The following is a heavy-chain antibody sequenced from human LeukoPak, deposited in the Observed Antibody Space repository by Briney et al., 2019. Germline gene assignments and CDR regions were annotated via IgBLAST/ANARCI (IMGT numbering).Heavy chain of an antibody. D-gene: IGHD3-3*01. V-gene: IGHV4-34*01. CDR3: ARIKPARILGVVNYYYYYYMDV. J-gene: IGHJ6*03. Sequence: SETLSLTCAVYGGSFSGYYWGWIRQPSGKGLEWIGEINHSGSTNYNPSLKSRVTISVDTSKNQFSLKLSSVTAADTAVYYCARIKPARILGVVNYYYYYYMDVWGKGTTVTVSS. CDR1: GGSFSGYY. CDR2: INHSGST.